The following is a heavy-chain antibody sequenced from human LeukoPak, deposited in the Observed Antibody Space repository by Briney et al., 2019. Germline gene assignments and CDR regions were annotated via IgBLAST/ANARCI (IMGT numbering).Heavy chain of an antibody. CDR1: GYTFSGSY. D-gene: IGHD6-13*01. CDR3: AREAAAGTGYHYMDV. V-gene: IGHV1-2*06. Sequence: ASVKVSCKASGYTFSGSYIHWVRQAPGQGLEWMGRINPNSGDTNYAQKLQGRVTMTTDTSTSTAFMELRSLRSDDTAVYYCAREAAAGTGYHYMDVWGKGTTVTISS. CDR2: INPNSGDT. J-gene: IGHJ6*03.